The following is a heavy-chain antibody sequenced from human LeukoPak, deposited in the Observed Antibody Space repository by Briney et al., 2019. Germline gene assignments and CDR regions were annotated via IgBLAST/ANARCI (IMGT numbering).Heavy chain of an antibody. CDR2: IKQDGSEK. J-gene: IGHJ4*02. D-gene: IGHD4-17*01. V-gene: IGHV3-7*01. Sequence: GGSLRLSCAASGFTFSSYWMSWVRQAPGKGLEWVANIKQDGSEKYYVDSVKGRFTISRDNAKNSLYLQMNSLRAEDTAVYYCARDPDYGDYLNFDYWGQGTLVTVSS. CDR3: ARDPDYGDYLNFDY. CDR1: GFTFSSYW.